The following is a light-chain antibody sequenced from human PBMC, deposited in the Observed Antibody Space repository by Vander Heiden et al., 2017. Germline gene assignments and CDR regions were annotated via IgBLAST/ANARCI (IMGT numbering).Light chain of an antibody. CDR1: QSVSSSY. V-gene: IGKV3-20*01. CDR2: GAS. Sequence: EIVLTQSPGTLSLSPAERATLSCRASQSVSSSYLAWYQQKPGQTPRLLIYGASSRATGIPDRFSGSGSGADFTLTISSLEPEDFAVYYCHQYGSSPSTFGPGTTVDIK. CDR3: HQYGSSPST. J-gene: IGKJ3*01.